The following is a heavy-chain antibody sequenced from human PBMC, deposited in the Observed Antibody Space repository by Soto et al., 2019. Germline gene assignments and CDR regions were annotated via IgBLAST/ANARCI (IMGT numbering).Heavy chain of an antibody. J-gene: IGHJ4*02. CDR1: GFTFSSYG. V-gene: IGHV3-30*03. CDR3: DTNSGRPNDY. D-gene: IGHD1-26*01. Sequence: QVQLVESGGGVVQPGRSLRLSCAASGFTFSSYGMHWVRQAPGKGLEWVAVISYDGSNKYYADSVKGRFTISRDNSENTLYLQMNSLRAEDTAVYYCDTNSGRPNDYWGQGTLVTVSS. CDR2: ISYDGSNK.